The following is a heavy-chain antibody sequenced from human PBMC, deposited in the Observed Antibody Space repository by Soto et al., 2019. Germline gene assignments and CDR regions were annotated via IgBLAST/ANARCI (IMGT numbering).Heavy chain of an antibody. CDR1: EYSFTTYW. D-gene: IGHD3-3*01. Sequence: GESLKISCKVSEYSFTTYWIIWVRQMPGKGLEWMGLIYPGDSDTKYSPSFQGQVTISADKSITTAYLQWSSLKASDTAIYYCARMYDFWSGSYYYGMDVWGLGTPVTVSS. V-gene: IGHV5-51*01. CDR2: IYPGDSDT. CDR3: ARMYDFWSGSYYYGMDV. J-gene: IGHJ6*02.